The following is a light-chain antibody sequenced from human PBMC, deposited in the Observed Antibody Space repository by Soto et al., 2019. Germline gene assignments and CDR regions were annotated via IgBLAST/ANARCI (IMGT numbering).Light chain of an antibody. CDR1: QSLVFADGKTY. V-gene: IGKV2D-29*01. CDR2: DIS. CDR3: MQTVQPPWT. J-gene: IGKJ1*01. Sequence: DIVLTQTPLSLSVTPGQPASISCKSSQSLVFADGKTYFYWYLQKAGQPPQLLIHDISNRFSGVTDRFSGSGSVTDFTLTISRVEAEDPGVYYCMQTVQPPWTFGQGTKVEV.